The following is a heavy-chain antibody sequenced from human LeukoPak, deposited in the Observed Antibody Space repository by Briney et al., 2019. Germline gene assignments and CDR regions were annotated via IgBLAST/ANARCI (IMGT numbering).Heavy chain of an antibody. CDR3: ARVRFYDTTGYSTSYYLDY. V-gene: IGHV4-59*01. CDR1: GGPIIASY. D-gene: IGHD3-22*01. J-gene: IGHJ4*02. CDR2: THYSGTG. Sequence: PSETLSLTCAVSGGPIIASYWSWIRQPPGKGLEWIGYTHYSGTGNYNPSLKSRVTISIDTSKNRSSLRLTSLTAADTAVYYCARVRFYDTTGYSTSYYLDYWGQGALVTVSS.